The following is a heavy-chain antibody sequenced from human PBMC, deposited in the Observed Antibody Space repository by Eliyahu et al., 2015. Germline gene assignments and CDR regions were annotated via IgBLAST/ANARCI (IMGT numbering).Heavy chain of an antibody. V-gene: IGHV4-39*01. J-gene: IGHJ6*04. D-gene: IGHD4-17*01. Sequence: QLQLQESGPGLVKPSETLSLTCTVSGGSISSSSYYWGWIRQPPGKGLEWIGSIYYSGSTYYNPSLKSRVTISVDTSKNQFSLKLSSVTAADTAVYYCATTDYGDYRPFYYYYYGMDVWGKGTTVTVSS. CDR2: IYYSGST. CDR1: GGSISSSSYY. CDR3: ATTDYGDYRPFYYYYYGMDV.